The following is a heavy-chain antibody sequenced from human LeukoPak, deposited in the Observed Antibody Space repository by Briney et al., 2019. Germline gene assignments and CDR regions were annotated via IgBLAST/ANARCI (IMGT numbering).Heavy chain of an antibody. Sequence: SETLSLTCTVSDGSISSGSYYWSWIRQPAGKGLEWIGRIYTSGSTNYNPSLKSRVTISVDTSKNQFSLKLSSVTAADTAVYYCARARLLVHYFDYWGQGTLVTVSS. J-gene: IGHJ4*02. CDR2: IYTSGST. V-gene: IGHV4-61*02. CDR1: DGSISSGSYY. D-gene: IGHD2-15*01. CDR3: ARARLLVHYFDY.